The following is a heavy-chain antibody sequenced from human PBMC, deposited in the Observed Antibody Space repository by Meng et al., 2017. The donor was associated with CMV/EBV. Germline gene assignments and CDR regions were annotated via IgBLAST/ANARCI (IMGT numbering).Heavy chain of an antibody. Sequence: GESLKISCAASGFTFSSYAMSWVRQAPGKGLEWVPAISGSGGSTYYADSVKGRFTISRDNSKNTLYLQMNSLRAEDTAVYYCAKDFRELRDYSINTFDYWGQGTLVTVSS. CDR2: ISGSGGST. CDR3: AKDFRELRDYSINTFDY. V-gene: IGHV3-23*01. CDR1: GFTFSSYA. J-gene: IGHJ4*02. D-gene: IGHD2-15*01.